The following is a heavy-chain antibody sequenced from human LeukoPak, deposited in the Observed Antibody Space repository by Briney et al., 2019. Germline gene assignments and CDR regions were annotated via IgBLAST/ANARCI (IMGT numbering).Heavy chain of an antibody. Sequence: GGSLRLSCAASGFTFSSYGMHWVRQAPGKGLEWVAVISYDGSNKYYADSVKGRFTISRDNSKNTLYLQMNSLKTEDTAVYYCTRDQVSSSWPNAFDIWGQGTMVTVSS. D-gene: IGHD6-13*01. CDR3: TRDQVSSSWPNAFDI. CDR2: ISYDGSNK. V-gene: IGHV3-30*03. J-gene: IGHJ3*02. CDR1: GFTFSSYG.